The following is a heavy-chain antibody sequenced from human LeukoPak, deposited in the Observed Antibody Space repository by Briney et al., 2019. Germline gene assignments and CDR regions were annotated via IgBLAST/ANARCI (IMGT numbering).Heavy chain of an antibody. CDR2: IYPRDSDT. Sequence: RGESLKISSKASGYTFTYQWIGWGRQKSGSVLGWMGIIYPRDSDTTDRASFHSYISISADTSINPAYLEWSRLEASYTAIYYCARHSDVIGAIWGQGTLVTVSS. CDR3: ARHSDVIGAI. CDR1: GYTFTYQW. D-gene: IGHD3-10*01. J-gene: IGHJ4*02. V-gene: IGHV5-51*01.